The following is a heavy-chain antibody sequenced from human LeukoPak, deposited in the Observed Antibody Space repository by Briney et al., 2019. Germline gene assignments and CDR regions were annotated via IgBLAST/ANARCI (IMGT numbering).Heavy chain of an antibody. V-gene: IGHV1-69*13. D-gene: IGHD5-24*01. CDR2: IIPIFGTA. Sequence: ASVKVSCKASGGTFSSYAISWVRQAPGQGLEWMGGIIPIFGTANYAQKFQGRVTITADESTSTAYMELSSLRSEDTAVYYCARDRRDGYNFYYFDYWGQGTLVTVSS. CDR3: ARDRRDGYNFYYFDY. J-gene: IGHJ4*02. CDR1: GGTFSSYA.